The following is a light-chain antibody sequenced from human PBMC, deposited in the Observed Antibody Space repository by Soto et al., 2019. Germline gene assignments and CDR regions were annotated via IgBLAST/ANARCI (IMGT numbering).Light chain of an antibody. V-gene: IGKV3-11*01. CDR3: QQRTIGLT. CDR2: DAS. Sequence: DIALTQSPATLSLSPGERATLSCRASQSVRNFLTWYQQKPGQAPRLLIYDASNRATGVPARFSGSGSGTDFTLTIASVEPDDFAVYYCQQRTIGLTFGGGTKVQI. J-gene: IGKJ4*01. CDR1: QSVRNF.